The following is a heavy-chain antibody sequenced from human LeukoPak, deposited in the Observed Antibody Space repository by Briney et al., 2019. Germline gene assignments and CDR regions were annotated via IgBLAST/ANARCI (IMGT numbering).Heavy chain of an antibody. D-gene: IGHD1-26*01. Sequence: SGTLSLTCAVSGGSISSSNWWSWVRQPPGKGLEWIGEIYHSGSTNYNPSLKSRVTISVDKSKNQFSLKLSSVTAADTAVYYCATANRYSGSYYAYWGQGTLVTVSS. V-gene: IGHV4-4*02. J-gene: IGHJ4*02. CDR3: ATANRYSGSYYAY. CDR1: GGSISSSNW. CDR2: IYHSGST.